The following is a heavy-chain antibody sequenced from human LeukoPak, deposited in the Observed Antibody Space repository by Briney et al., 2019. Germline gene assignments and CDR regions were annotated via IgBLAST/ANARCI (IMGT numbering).Heavy chain of an antibody. J-gene: IGHJ4*02. CDR3: AREPNFDDHAFDY. CDR1: GFTFRNYA. D-gene: IGHD3-9*01. V-gene: IGHV3-48*01. Sequence: PGGSLRLSCAASGFTFRNYAMSWVRQAPGKGLEWVSYINSRSSSIDYAGSVKGRFTISRDNAKNSLYLQISSLRAEDSAIYYCAREPNFDDHAFDYWGQGTLVTVSS. CDR2: INSRSSSI.